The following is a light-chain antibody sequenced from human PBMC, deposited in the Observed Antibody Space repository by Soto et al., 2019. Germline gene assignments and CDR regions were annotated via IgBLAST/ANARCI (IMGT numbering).Light chain of an antibody. CDR2: GAS. CDR1: QSVSSSY. Sequence: ENVLTQSPGTLSLSPGERATLSCRASQSVSSSYLGWYQQKPGQAPRLLIYGASSRATGIPDRFSGSGSGTDFTLTISRLEPEDFAMYYCHQYGSSPPVTFGQGTRLEIK. V-gene: IGKV3-20*01. J-gene: IGKJ5*01. CDR3: HQYGSSPPVT.